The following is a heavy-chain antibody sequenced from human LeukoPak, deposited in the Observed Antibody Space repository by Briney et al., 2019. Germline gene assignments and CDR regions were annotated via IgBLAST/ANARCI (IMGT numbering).Heavy chain of an antibody. CDR1: GGTFSSYA. Sequence: SVKVSCKTSGGTFSSYAISWVRQAPGQGLEWMGRIIPIFGTANYAQKFQGRVTITTDESTSTAYMELSSLRSEDTAVYYCASSGGNSGRDYWGQGTLVTVSS. CDR3: ASSGGNSGRDY. V-gene: IGHV1-69*05. D-gene: IGHD4-23*01. J-gene: IGHJ4*02. CDR2: IIPIFGTA.